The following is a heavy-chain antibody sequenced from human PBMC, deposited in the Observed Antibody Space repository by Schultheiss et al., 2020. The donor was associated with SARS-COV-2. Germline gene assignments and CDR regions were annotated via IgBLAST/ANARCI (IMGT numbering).Heavy chain of an antibody. CDR3: AKGPHTYHYESSGYLGMFDP. J-gene: IGHJ5*02. D-gene: IGHD3-22*01. CDR2: IYYSGNT. CDR1: GGSITSHY. V-gene: IGHV4-59*11. Sequence: SETLSLTCTVSGGSITSHYWGWIRQPPGKGLEWIGYIYYSGNTYYNPSLKSRVTISVDTSKNHFSLKLSSVTAADTAIYYCAKGPHTYHYESSGYLGMFDPWGQGTLVTVSS.